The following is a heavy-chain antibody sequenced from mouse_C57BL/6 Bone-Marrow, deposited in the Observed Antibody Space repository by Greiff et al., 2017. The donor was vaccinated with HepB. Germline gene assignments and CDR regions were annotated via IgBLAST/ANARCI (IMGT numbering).Heavy chain of an antibody. J-gene: IGHJ4*01. CDR3: TTLGAYAMDY. V-gene: IGHV14-4*01. CDR1: GFNIKDDY. Sequence: DVQLQESGAELVRPGASVKLSCTASGFNIKDDYMHWVKQRPEQGLEWIGWIDPENGDTEYASKFQGKATITADTSSNTAYLQLSSLTSEDTAVYYCTTLGAYAMDYWGQGTSVTVSS. CDR2: IDPENGDT.